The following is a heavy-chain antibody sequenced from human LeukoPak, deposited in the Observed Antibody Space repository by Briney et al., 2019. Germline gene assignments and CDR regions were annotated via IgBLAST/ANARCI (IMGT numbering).Heavy chain of an antibody. J-gene: IGHJ5*02. CDR2: INPTGGST. D-gene: IGHD1-26*01. V-gene: IGHV1-46*01. CDR3: ARDNSVGDNAWWFDP. Sequence: ASVKVSCKASGGTFSSYAISWVRQAPGQGLEWMGLINPTGGSTGYAQKFQGRVTMTRDMSTSTDYMELSSLRSEDAAIYYCARDNSVGDNAWWFDPWGQGTLVTVSS. CDR1: GGTFSSYA.